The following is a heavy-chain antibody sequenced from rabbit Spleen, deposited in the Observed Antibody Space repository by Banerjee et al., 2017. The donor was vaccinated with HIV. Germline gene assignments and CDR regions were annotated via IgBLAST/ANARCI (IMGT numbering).Heavy chain of an antibody. J-gene: IGHJ4*01. CDR2: IYTGNVKT. D-gene: IGHD2-1*01. CDR3: ARDPYGLNGNIDTL. Sequence: QQLVESGGGLVKPGASLTLTCKASGFDFSRGYDMCWVRQAPGKGLEWIGCIYTGNVKTYYASWAKGRFTISKTSSPTVTLQMTSLTAADTATYFCARDPYGLNGNIDTLWGPGTLVTVS. CDR1: GFDFSRGYD. V-gene: IGHV1S40*01.